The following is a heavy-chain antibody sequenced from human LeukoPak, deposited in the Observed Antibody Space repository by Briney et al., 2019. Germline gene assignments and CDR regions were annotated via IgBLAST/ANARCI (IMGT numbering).Heavy chain of an antibody. J-gene: IGHJ4*02. CDR2: ISAYNGNT. CDR1: GYTFTTYG. D-gene: IGHD3-22*01. Sequence: ASVRVSCKASGYTFTTYGITWVRQATGQGLEWMGWISAYNGNTNYARKLQGRVTMTTDTSTSTAYMELRSLRSDDTAVYYCARVWGYYYDSSGYSDFDYWGQGTPVTVSS. V-gene: IGHV1-18*01. CDR3: ARVWGYYYDSSGYSDFDY.